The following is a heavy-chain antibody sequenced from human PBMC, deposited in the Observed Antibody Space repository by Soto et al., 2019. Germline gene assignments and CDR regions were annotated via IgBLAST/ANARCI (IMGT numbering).Heavy chain of an antibody. J-gene: IGHJ3*02. Sequence: GGSLRLSCAASGFTFSSYSMNWVRQAPGKGLEWVSYISSSSSTIYYADSVKGRFTISRDNAKNSLYLKMNSLRAEDTAVYYCARVPGNRVAFDIWGQGTMVTVSS. CDR1: GFTFSSYS. CDR3: ARVPGNRVAFDI. D-gene: IGHD1-1*01. V-gene: IGHV3-48*01. CDR2: ISSSSSTI.